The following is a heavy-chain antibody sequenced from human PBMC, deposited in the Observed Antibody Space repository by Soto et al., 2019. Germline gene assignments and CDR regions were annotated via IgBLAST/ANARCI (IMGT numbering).Heavy chain of an antibody. CDR2: ISGSGGST. V-gene: IGHV3-23*01. CDR1: GFTFSSYA. D-gene: IGHD2-2*01. J-gene: IGHJ6*03. Sequence: GGSLRLSCAASGFTFSSYAMSWVRQAPGKGLEWVSAISGSGGSTYYEDSVKGRFTISRDNSKNTLYLQMNSLRAEDTAVYYCAKDRVVPAAMVWIMDYYYYMDVWGKGTTVTVSS. CDR3: AKDRVVPAAMVWIMDYYYYMDV.